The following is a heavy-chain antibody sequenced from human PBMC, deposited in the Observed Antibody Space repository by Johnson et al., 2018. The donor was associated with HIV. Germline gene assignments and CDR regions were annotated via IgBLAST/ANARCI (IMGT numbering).Heavy chain of an antibody. J-gene: IGHJ3*02. CDR3: TTDRGGSSDAFDI. D-gene: IGHD3-10*01. CDR1: GFTFSSYA. V-gene: IGHV3-23*04. Sequence: EQLVESGGGLVQPGGSLRLSCAASGFTFSSYAMSWVRQAPGKGLEWVSAISGSGGSTYYADSVKGRFTISRDNSKNTLYLQMNSLKTEDTAVYYCTTDRGGSSDAFDIWGQGTMVTVSS. CDR2: ISGSGGST.